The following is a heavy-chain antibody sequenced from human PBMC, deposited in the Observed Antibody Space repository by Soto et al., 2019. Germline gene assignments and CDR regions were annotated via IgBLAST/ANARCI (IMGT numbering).Heavy chain of an antibody. V-gene: IGHV1-3*01. CDR1: GYSFISHG. J-gene: IGHJ4*02. Sequence: GASVKVSCQASGYSFISHGLHWLRQAPGQSLEWMGRIKVGNGRTDFSQRFQGRVAITTDASASTVYMELSSLRSEDTAVYYCAIDFENRIFGFRDHAYWGQGSLVTVSS. CDR3: AIDFENRIFGFRDHAY. D-gene: IGHD2-15*01. CDR2: IKVGNGRT.